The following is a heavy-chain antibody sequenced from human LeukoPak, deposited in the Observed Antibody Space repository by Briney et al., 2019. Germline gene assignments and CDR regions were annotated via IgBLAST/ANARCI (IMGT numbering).Heavy chain of an antibody. V-gene: IGHV3-30-3*01. D-gene: IGHD6-13*01. CDR3: ARQAAAAGTINYYYGMDG. Sequence: GGSLRLSCAASGFTFSSYVIHWVRQAPGNGLEWVSVISNGGSNKYYADSVKGRFTISRDNSKNTLYLQMNSPRAEDTAVYYCARQAAAAGTINYYYGMDGWGQGTTVTVSS. J-gene: IGHJ6*02. CDR1: GFTFSSYV. CDR2: ISNGGSNK.